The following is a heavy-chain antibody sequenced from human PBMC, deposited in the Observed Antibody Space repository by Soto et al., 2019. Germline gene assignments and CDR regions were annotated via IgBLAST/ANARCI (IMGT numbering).Heavy chain of an antibody. CDR2: IYPSDSDT. V-gene: IGHV5-51*01. CDR1: YYGFAVYW. CDR3: ARQEGAANYYLDC. Sequence: PGESLKISCKVSYYGFAVYWIAWLRQMPGKGLEWMGIIYPSDSDTRYSPSFQGQVTISADKSIGTAYLQWSSLKASDTAMYYCARQEGAANYYLDCWGQGTLVTVS. J-gene: IGHJ4*02. D-gene: IGHD2-15*01.